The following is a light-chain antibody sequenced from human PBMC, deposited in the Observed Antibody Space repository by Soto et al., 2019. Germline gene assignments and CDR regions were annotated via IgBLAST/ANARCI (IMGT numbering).Light chain of an antibody. Sequence: TQSPSSLSASVRDRVTITCRASQGISNYLAWYQQKPGQAPRLLIYGASSRATGIPDRFSGSGSGTDFTLSISRLEPEDFAVYYCQQYGSSPYTFGQGTKLEIK. CDR2: GAS. V-gene: IGKV3-20*01. CDR1: QGISNY. CDR3: QQYGSSPYT. J-gene: IGKJ2*01.